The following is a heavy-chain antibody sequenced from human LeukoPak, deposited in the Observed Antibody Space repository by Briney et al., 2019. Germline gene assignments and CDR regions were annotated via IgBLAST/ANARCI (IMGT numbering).Heavy chain of an antibody. CDR2: ISSSGSTI. CDR3: AILRGYYYDSSGYYRHDAFDI. D-gene: IGHD3-22*01. CDR1: GLTFSSYE. V-gene: IGHV3-48*03. Sequence: GGSLRLSCAASGLTFSSYEMNWVRQAPGKGLEWVSYISSSGSTIYYADSVKGRFTISRDNANNSLYLQMNSLRAEDTAVYYCAILRGYYYDSSGYYRHDAFDIWGQGTMVTVSS. J-gene: IGHJ3*02.